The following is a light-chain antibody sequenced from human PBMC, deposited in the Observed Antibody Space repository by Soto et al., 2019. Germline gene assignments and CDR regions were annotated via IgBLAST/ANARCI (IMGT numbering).Light chain of an antibody. CDR2: EVS. V-gene: IGLV2-8*01. J-gene: IGLJ2*01. CDR1: SNDVGGYNY. Sequence: QPVLTQPPSASGSPGQSVTISCTGTSNDVGGYNYVSWYQQHPGKAPKLMIYEVSKRPSGVPDRFSGSKSGNTASLTVSGLQAEDEADYYCSSYAGSNNVVFGGGTKLTVL. CDR3: SSYAGSNNVV.